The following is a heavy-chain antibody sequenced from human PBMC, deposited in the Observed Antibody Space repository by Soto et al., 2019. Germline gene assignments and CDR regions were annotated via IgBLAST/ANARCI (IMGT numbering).Heavy chain of an antibody. CDR1: GFTFSDYY. CDR2: ISSSGSTI. Sequence: GGSLRLSCAASGFTFSDYYMSWIRQAPGKGLEWVSYISSSGSTIYYADSVKGRFTISRDNAKNSLYLQMNSLRAEDTAVYYCARGAAAAYYYYYYMDVWGKGTTVTVSS. D-gene: IGHD6-13*01. V-gene: IGHV3-11*01. J-gene: IGHJ6*03. CDR3: ARGAAAAYYYYYYMDV.